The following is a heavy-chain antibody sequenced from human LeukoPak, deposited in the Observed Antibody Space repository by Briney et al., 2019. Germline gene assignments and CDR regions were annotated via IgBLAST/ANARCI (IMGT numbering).Heavy chain of an antibody. CDR2: IYYSGST. D-gene: IGHD1-26*01. J-gene: IGHJ4*02. CDR1: GGSISSSSYY. Sequence: SETLSLTCTVSGGSISSSSYYWGWIRQPPGKGLEWIGSIYYSGSTYYNPSLKCRVTISVDTSKNQFSLKLSSVTAADTAVYYCARNRVVGAPNFDYWGQGTLVTVFS. CDR3: ARNRVVGAPNFDY. V-gene: IGHV4-39*07.